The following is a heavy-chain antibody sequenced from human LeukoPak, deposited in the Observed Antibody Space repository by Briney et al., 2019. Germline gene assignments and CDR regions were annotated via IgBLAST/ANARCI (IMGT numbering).Heavy chain of an antibody. D-gene: IGHD6-19*01. Sequence: PGGSLRLSSAASGFTFDDYVMSWVRQAPGKGLEWVSGINWNGGSTGYADSVKGRFTISRDNAKNSLYLQMNSLRAEDTALYYCARSTAGIIAVAGSDYWGQGTLVTVSS. J-gene: IGHJ4*02. CDR1: GFTFDDYV. CDR3: ARSTAGIIAVAGSDY. CDR2: INWNGGST. V-gene: IGHV3-20*04.